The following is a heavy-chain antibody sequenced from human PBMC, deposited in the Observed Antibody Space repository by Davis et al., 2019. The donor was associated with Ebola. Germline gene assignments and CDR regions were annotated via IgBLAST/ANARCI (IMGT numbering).Heavy chain of an antibody. CDR3: ARAYSYFDGMDV. D-gene: IGHD3-10*01. Sequence: MPGRSLRLSCAVYGGSFSGYYWSWIRQPPGKGLEWIGEINHSGSTNYNPSLKSRVTISVDTSKNQFSLKLSSVTAADTAVYYCARAYSYFDGMDVWGQGTTVTVSS. V-gene: IGHV4-34*01. CDR2: INHSGST. J-gene: IGHJ6*02. CDR1: GGSFSGYY.